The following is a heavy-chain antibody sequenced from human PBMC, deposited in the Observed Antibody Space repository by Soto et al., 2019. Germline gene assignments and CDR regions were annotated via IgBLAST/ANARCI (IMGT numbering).Heavy chain of an antibody. CDR2: LDPSDSYT. J-gene: IGHJ6*02. D-gene: IGHD3-3*02. V-gene: IGHV5-10-1*01. CDR1: GYSFTSYW. Sequence: ESLKISCKGSGYSFTSYWISWVRQMPGKGLEVMGRLDPSDSYTNYSPSFHGHVTISADKSTRPAYLLWSSLKASHPAIYYCTRRYVDEPLAWDYYCCGMEVWGQGTTVAVCS. CDR3: TRRYVDEPLAWDYYCCGMEV.